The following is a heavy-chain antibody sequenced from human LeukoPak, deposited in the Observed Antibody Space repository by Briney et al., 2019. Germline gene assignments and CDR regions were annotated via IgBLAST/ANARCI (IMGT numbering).Heavy chain of an antibody. Sequence: SETLSLTCTVSGGAISSYYWSWIWQPPGKGLEWIGDIYYSGSTTYNPSLKSRVTISVDTSKNQFSLKLGAVTAADTAVYYCARHAGVARPFDYWGQGTLVTVSS. CDR2: IYYSGST. J-gene: IGHJ4*02. CDR1: GGAISSYY. CDR3: ARHAGVARPFDY. D-gene: IGHD6-6*01. V-gene: IGHV4-59*08.